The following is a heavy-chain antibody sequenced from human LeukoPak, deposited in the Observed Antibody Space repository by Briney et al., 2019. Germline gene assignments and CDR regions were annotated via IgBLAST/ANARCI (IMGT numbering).Heavy chain of an antibody. CDR2: ISGSGDST. V-gene: IGHV3-23*01. D-gene: IGHD5-24*01. Sequence: GGSLRLSCVASGFTFSTYAVSRVRQAPGKGLEWVSAISGSGDSTLYADSVKGRFTISRDNSKNTLYLQMNSLRAEDTAKYYCAKEEMATTFDYWGQGTLVTVSS. CDR1: GFTFSTYA. J-gene: IGHJ4*02. CDR3: AKEEMATTFDY.